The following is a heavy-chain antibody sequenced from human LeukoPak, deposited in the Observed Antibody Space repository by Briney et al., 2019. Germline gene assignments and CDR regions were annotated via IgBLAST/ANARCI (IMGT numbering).Heavy chain of an antibody. D-gene: IGHD6-13*01. CDR3: ARDGGSSSTGTDFDY. CDR2: ISAYNGNT. V-gene: IGHV1-18*01. CDR1: GYTFTSYG. Sequence: ASVKVSCKASGYTFTSYGISWVRQAPGQGLEWMGWISAYNGNTNYAQKLQGRVTMTTDTSTSTAYMGLRSLRSDDTAVYYCARDGGSSSTGTDFDYWGQGTLVTVSS. J-gene: IGHJ4*02.